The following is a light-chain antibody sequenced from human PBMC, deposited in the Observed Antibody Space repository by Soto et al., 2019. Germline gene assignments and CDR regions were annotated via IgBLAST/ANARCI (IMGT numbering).Light chain of an antibody. CDR2: DVS. Sequence: QSALTQPASVSGSPGQSITISCTGTTSDVGRYNYVSWYQQHPGKAPKLIIYDVSNRPSGVSNRFSGSKSGNTASLTISGLQAEDDADSSTSTYVFGTGTKVTVL. J-gene: IGLJ1*01. CDR1: TSDVGRYNY. CDR3: STYV. V-gene: IGLV2-14*01.